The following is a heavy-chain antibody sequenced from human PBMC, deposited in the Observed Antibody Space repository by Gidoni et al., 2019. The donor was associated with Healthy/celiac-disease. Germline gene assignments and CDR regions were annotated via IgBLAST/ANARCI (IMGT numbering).Heavy chain of an antibody. CDR1: GFTFSSYG. V-gene: IGHV3-30*18. D-gene: IGHD6-13*01. CDR2: ISYDGSNK. J-gene: IGHJ3*02. CDR3: AKTSLGYSSSDLDAFDI. Sequence: QVQLVESGGGVVQPGRSLRLSRAASGFTFSSYGMHWVRQAPGKGLEWVAVISYDGSNKYYADSVKGRFTISRDNSKNTLYLQMNSLRAEDTAVYYCAKTSLGYSSSDLDAFDIWGQGTMVTVSS.